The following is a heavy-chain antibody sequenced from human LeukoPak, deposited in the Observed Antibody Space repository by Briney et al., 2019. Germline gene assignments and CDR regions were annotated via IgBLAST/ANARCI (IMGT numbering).Heavy chain of an antibody. CDR3: AKSGYDSASHDINY. J-gene: IGHJ4*02. Sequence: GGSLRLSCAASGFTFRSHWMHWVRQAPGKGLEWVSGISSNSGTIAYAGSVKGRFTISRDNAKNSLFLQMNSLRAEDTALYYCAKSGYDSASHDINYWGQGTLVTVSS. CDR2: ISSNSGTI. D-gene: IGHD3-10*01. V-gene: IGHV3-9*01. CDR1: GFTFRSHW.